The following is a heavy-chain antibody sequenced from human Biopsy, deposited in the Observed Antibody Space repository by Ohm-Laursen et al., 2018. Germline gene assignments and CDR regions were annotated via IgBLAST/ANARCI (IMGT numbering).Heavy chain of an antibody. CDR3: ARLGSGDYFPTFFDF. V-gene: IGHV4-31*03. J-gene: IGHJ4*02. CDR1: GVSINGGRYY. Sequence: PSQTLSLTCTVSGVSINGGRYYWNWIRHHPGKGLEWIGNIFYSANTYYNPSLKSRVTISVDTSKNQFSLKLSSVTAADTAVYYCARLGSGDYFPTFFDFWGQGALVTVYS. CDR2: IFYSANT. D-gene: IGHD5-12*01.